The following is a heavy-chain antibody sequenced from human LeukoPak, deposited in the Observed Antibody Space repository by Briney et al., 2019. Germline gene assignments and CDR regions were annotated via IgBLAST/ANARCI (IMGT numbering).Heavy chain of an antibody. Sequence: PSETLSLTCTVSGGSISTYYWSWIRQPPGKGLEWIGYIYYSGSTNYSPSLKSRVTISVDTSKNQFSLKLSSVTAADTAVYYCARQSSGWYPIEYWGQGTLLTVSS. V-gene: IGHV4-59*08. J-gene: IGHJ4*02. CDR3: ARQSSGWYPIEY. CDR2: IYYSGST. CDR1: GGSISTYY. D-gene: IGHD6-19*01.